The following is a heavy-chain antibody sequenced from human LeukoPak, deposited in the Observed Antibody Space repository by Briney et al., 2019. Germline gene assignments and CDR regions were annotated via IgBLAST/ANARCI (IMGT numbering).Heavy chain of an antibody. D-gene: IGHD4-17*01. CDR2: IYYTGST. V-gene: IGHV4-39*07. CDR3: AREYGKIDPTFDY. CDR1: GGSISSSSYY. J-gene: IGHJ4*02. Sequence: PSETLSLTCTVSGGSISSSSYYWGWIRQPPGKGLEWIGCIYYTGSTYYNPSLKSRVTISVDTSKNQFSLKLSSVTAADTAVYFCAREYGKIDPTFDYWGQGTLVSVSS.